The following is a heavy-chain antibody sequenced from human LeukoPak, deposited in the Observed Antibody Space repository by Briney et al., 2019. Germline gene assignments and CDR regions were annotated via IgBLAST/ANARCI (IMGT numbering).Heavy chain of an antibody. V-gene: IGHV4-34*01. CDR3: ARDLFARDGYNSQGDY. CDR2: TNHSGST. Sequence: SETLSLACAVYGGSFSGYYWSWIRQPPGKGLEWIGETNHSGSTNYNPSLKSRVTISVDTSKNQFSLKLSSVTAADTAVYYCARDLFARDGYNSQGDYWGQGTLVTVSS. D-gene: IGHD5-24*01. J-gene: IGHJ4*02. CDR1: GGSFSGYY.